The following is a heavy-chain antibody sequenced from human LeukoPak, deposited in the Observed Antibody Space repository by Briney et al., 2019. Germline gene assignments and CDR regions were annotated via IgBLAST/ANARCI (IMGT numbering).Heavy chain of an antibody. CDR3: ARDWGYYYYYGMDV. CDR2: ISSSSSYI. V-gene: IGHV3-21*01. D-gene: IGHD3-16*01. Sequence: GGSLRHSCAASGFTFSSYSMNWVRQAPGKGLEWVSSISSSSSYIYYADSVKGRFTISRDNAKNSLYLQMNSLRAEDTAVYYCARDWGYYYYYGMDVWGQGTTVTVFS. J-gene: IGHJ6*02. CDR1: GFTFSSYS.